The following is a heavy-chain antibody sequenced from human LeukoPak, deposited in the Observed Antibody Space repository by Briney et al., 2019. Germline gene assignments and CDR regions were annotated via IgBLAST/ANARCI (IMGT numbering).Heavy chain of an antibody. CDR1: GFTFSSYG. D-gene: IGHD2-8*02. CDR2: ISYDGSNK. V-gene: IGHV3-30*18. Sequence: GGSLRLSCAASGFTFSSYGMHWVRQAPGKGLEWVAVISYDGSNKYYADSVKGRFTISRDNSKNTLYLQMNSLRAEDTAVCYCAKDGLTGGFDYWGQGTLVTVSS. J-gene: IGHJ4*02. CDR3: AKDGLTGGFDY.